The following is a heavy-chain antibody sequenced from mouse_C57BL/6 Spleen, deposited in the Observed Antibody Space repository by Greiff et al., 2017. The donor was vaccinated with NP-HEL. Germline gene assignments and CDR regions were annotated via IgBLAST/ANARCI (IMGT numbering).Heavy chain of an antibody. CDR3: AIPYGSSYYYAMDY. D-gene: IGHD1-1*01. CDR1: GYAFSSSW. J-gene: IGHJ4*01. Sequence: VQLQQSGPELVKPGASVKISCKASGYAFSSSWMNWVKPRPGKGLEWIGRIYPGDGDTNYHGKFKGKATLTADKYSSTAYMQLSSLTSEDSAVYFCAIPYGSSYYYAMDYWGQGTSVTVSS. CDR2: IYPGDGDT. V-gene: IGHV1-82*01.